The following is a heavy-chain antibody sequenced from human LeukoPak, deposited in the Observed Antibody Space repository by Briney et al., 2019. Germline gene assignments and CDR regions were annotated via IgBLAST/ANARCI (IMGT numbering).Heavy chain of an antibody. J-gene: IGHJ4*02. CDR1: GGSISSYY. CDR3: ARGYSSSWYNY. V-gene: IGHV4-59*01. Sequence: SETLPLTCTVSGGSISSYYWSWIRQPPGKGLEWIGYIYYSGSTNYNPSLKSRVTISVDTSKNQFSLKLSSVTAADTAVYYCARGYSSSWYNYWGQGTLVTVSS. CDR2: IYYSGST. D-gene: IGHD6-13*01.